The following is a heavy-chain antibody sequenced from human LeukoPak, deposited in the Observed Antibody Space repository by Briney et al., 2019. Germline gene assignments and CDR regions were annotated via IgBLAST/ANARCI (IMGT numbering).Heavy chain of an antibody. D-gene: IGHD6-13*01. J-gene: IGHJ5*02. CDR3: ARTSPRERSSWYWFDP. CDR1: GGSISSYY. V-gene: IGHV4-59*01. CDR2: IYYSGST. Sequence: SETLSLTCTVSGGSISSYYWSWLRQPPGKGLEWIGYIYYSGSTNYNPSLKSRVTISVDTSKNQFSLKLSSVTAADMAVYYCARTSPRERSSWYWFDPWGQGTLVTVSS.